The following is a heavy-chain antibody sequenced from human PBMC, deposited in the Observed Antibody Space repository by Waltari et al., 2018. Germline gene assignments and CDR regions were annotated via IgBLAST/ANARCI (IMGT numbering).Heavy chain of an antibody. D-gene: IGHD5-12*01. J-gene: IGHJ6*03. V-gene: IGHV4-34*01. CDR1: GGSFSGYY. CDR3: ARAHDGYSGYDRPPKYYYYMDV. CDR2: INHSGST. Sequence: QVQLQQWGAGLLKPSETLSLTCAVYGGSFSGYYWSWIRQPPGKGLEWIGEINHSGSTNYTPSLKSRVTISVDTSKNQFSLKLSSVTAADTAVYYCARAHDGYSGYDRPPKYYYYMDVWGKGTTVTVSS.